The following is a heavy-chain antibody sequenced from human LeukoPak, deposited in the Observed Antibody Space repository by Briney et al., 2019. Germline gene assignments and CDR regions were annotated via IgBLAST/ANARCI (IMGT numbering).Heavy chain of an antibody. CDR2: INGGNGNT. Sequence: ASVKVSCKASGYTFTTYAMHWVRQAPGQRLEWMGWINGGNGNTKYSQKFQDRVTFTRDTSASTAYMELSSLRSEDTAVYYCARVNEGIDYWGQGTLVTVSS. CDR3: ARVNEGIDY. D-gene: IGHD1-1*01. V-gene: IGHV1-3*01. CDR1: GYTFTTYA. J-gene: IGHJ4*02.